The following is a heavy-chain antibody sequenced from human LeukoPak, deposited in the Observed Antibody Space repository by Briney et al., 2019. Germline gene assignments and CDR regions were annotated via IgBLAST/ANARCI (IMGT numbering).Heavy chain of an antibody. J-gene: IGHJ4*02. CDR3: AREAQYYYDSSGYYSR. D-gene: IGHD3-22*01. V-gene: IGHV3-33*01. Sequence: PGGSLRLSCAASGFTFSSYGMHWVRQAPGKGLEWVAVIWYDGSNKYYADSVKGRFTISRDNSKNTLYLQMNSLRAEDTAVYYCAREAQYYYDSSGYYSRWGQGTLVTVSS. CDR2: IWYDGSNK. CDR1: GFTFSSYG.